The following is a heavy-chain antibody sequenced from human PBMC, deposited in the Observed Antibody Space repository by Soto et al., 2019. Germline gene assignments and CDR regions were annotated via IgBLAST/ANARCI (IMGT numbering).Heavy chain of an antibody. V-gene: IGHV4-34*01. CDR1: GGSLGGFH. D-gene: IGHD3-10*01. CDR2: ISRSGST. J-gene: IGHJ4*01. Sequence: QVQLQQWGAGLLKPSETLSLTCAVSGGSLGGFHWSWIRQPPGKGLEWIGEISRSGSTNYDPSLTGRVTVLMDTSRNQVSLNLSSVTDADTAVYYCARGRTAALIETRLFRVLFDLWGHGNLVIVSS. CDR3: ARGRTAALIETRLFRVLFDL.